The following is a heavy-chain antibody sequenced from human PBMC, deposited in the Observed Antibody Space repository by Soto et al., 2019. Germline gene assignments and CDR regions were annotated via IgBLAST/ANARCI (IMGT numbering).Heavy chain of an antibody. V-gene: IGHV5-51*01. CDR3: ARHSLPGIAVAGLDP. Sequence: GESLKISCQGSGYSFTSYWIGWVRQMPGKGLEWMGIIYPGDSDTRYSPSFQGQVTISADKSISTAYLQWSSLKASDTAMYYCARHSLPGIAVAGLDPWGQGTLVTVSS. J-gene: IGHJ5*02. CDR2: IYPGDSDT. CDR1: GYSFTSYW. D-gene: IGHD6-19*01.